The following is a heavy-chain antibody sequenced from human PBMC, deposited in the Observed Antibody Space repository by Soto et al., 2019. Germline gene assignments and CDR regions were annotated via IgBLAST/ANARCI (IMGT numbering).Heavy chain of an antibody. CDR1: GFTFSSYG. Sequence: GGSLRLSCAASGFTFSSYGMHWVRQAPGKGLEWVAVISYDGSNKYYADSVKGRFTISRDNSKNTLYLQMNSLRAEDTAVYYCANSGAAEVWYYFDYWGQGTLVTVSS. V-gene: IGHV3-30*18. CDR2: ISYDGSNK. D-gene: IGHD2-8*02. J-gene: IGHJ4*02. CDR3: ANSGAAEVWYYFDY.